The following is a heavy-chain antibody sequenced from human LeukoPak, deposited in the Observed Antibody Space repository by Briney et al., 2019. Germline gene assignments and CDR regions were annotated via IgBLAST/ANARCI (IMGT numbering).Heavy chain of an antibody. V-gene: IGHV4-59*01. J-gene: IGHJ6*02. CDR2: IYYSGST. Sequence: KPSETLSLTCTVSGGSISSYYWSWIRQPPGKGLEWIGYIYYSGSTNYNPSLKSRVTISVDTSKNQFSLKLSSVTAADTAVYYCARVTGDYYYYYGMDVWGQGTTVTVSS. CDR1: GGSISSYY. CDR3: ARVTGDYYYYYGMDV. D-gene: IGHD4-17*01.